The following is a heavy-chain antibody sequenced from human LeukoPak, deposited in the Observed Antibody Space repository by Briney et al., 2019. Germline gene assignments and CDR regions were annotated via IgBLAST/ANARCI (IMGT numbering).Heavy chain of an antibody. CDR1: GYTFTSYY. Sequence: ASVKVSCKASGYTFTSYYMHWVRQAPGQGLXXXXXXNPSGGSTSYAQKFQGRVTTTRDTSTSTVYMELSSLRSEDTAVYYCARGPTMAAAGAEYFQHWGQGTLVTVSS. V-gene: IGHV1-46*01. CDR3: ARGPTMAAAGAEYFQH. CDR2: XNPSGGST. J-gene: IGHJ1*01. D-gene: IGHD6-13*01.